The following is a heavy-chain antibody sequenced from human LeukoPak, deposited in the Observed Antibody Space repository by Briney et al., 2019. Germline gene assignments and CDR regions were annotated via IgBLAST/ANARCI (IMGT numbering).Heavy chain of an antibody. J-gene: IGHJ4*02. Sequence: GASVKVSCKASGYTFTTYDINWVRQAPGQGLEWMGWISAYNGNTNYAQKLQGRVTMTTDTSTSTAYMELRSLRSDDTAVYYCARGYCGSTSCFNFDYWGQGTLVTVSP. D-gene: IGHD2-2*01. CDR1: GYTFTTYD. V-gene: IGHV1-18*01. CDR3: ARGYCGSTSCFNFDY. CDR2: ISAYNGNT.